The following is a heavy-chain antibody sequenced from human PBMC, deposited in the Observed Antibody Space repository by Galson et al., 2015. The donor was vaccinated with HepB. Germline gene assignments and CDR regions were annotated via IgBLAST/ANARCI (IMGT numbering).Heavy chain of an antibody. D-gene: IGHD1-14*01. CDR1: GFKFQDYG. CDR3: AKGTGDNDAFDI. Sequence: SLRLSCAASGFKFQDYGMQWVRHAPGKGLEWVSGIDWSSGRIGYADSVKGRFTISRDNTRNSLYLHMNSLRPEDSALYYCAKGTGDNDAFDIWGQGTMVTVSS. CDR2: IDWSSGRI. J-gene: IGHJ3*02. V-gene: IGHV3-9*01.